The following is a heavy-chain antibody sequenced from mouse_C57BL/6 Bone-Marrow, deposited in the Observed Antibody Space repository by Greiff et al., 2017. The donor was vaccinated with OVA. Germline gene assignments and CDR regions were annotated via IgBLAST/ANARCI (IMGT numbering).Heavy chain of an antibody. J-gene: IGHJ3*01. V-gene: IGHV1-59*01. Sequence: QVQLQQPGAELVRPGTSVKLSCKASGYTFTSYWMHWVKQRPGQGLEWIGVIDPSDSYTNYNQKFKGKATLTVDTSSSTAYMQLSSLTSEDSAVYYCARDYYGSSWGFAYWGQGTLVTVSA. CDR2: IDPSDSYT. D-gene: IGHD1-1*01. CDR3: ARDYYGSSWGFAY. CDR1: GYTFTSYW.